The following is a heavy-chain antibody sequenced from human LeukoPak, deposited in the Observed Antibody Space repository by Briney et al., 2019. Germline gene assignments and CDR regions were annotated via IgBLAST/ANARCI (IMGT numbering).Heavy chain of an antibody. Sequence: ASVKVSCKASGYTFTSYGISWVRQAPGQGLEWMGWISAYNGNTSYAQKLQGRVTMTTDTSTSTAYMELRSLRSDDTAVYYCARTGSGSYYNGGDLDYWGQGTLVTVSS. V-gene: IGHV1-18*01. CDR3: ARTGSGSYYNGGDLDY. D-gene: IGHD3-10*01. CDR2: ISAYNGNT. CDR1: GYTFTSYG. J-gene: IGHJ4*02.